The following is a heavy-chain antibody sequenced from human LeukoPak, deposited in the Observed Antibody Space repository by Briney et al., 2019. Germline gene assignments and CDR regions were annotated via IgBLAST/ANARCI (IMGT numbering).Heavy chain of an antibody. D-gene: IGHD3-16*01. CDR3: ARRSGGAGRY. CDR2: INHSGST. J-gene: IGHJ4*02. Sequence: SETLSLTCAAYGGSFSGYYRSWIRQPPGKGLEWIGEINHSGSTNYNPSLKSRVTISVDTSKNQFSLKLSSVTAADTAVYYCARRSGGAGRYWGQGTLVTVSS. V-gene: IGHV4-34*01. CDR1: GGSFSGYY.